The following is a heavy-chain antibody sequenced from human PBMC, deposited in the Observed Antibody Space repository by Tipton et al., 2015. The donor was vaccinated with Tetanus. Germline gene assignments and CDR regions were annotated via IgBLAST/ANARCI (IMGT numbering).Heavy chain of an antibody. CDR3: AGLPVGGGYSAHHYFLH. CDR1: DGSLGTFY. D-gene: IGHD4-23*01. V-gene: IGHV4-59*01. J-gene: IGHJ4*02. Sequence: TLSLTCTVSDGSLGTFYWTWIRQPPGRGLEWIGYISYSGSAKYNPSLKSRVTISADTTKKQFSLNLRSVTAADTAVYYCAGLPVGGGYSAHHYFLHWGQGTLVTVSS. CDR2: ISYSGSA.